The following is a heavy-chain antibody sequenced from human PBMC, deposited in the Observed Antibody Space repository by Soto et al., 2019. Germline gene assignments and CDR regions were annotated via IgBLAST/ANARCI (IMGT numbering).Heavy chain of an antibody. J-gene: IGHJ6*02. V-gene: IGHV3-30-3*01. CDR1: GFPFSSYA. CDR2: ISDDGSKT. D-gene: IGHD3-22*01. Sequence: QVQLVESGGGVVQPGMSLRLSCVASGFPFSSYAMHWVRQAPGKGLEWVAVISDDGSKTYYADSVKGRFTTPRDNFKNTLYLQMNSLTPKDTAVYYCARGWLDPYGMDVWGQGTTVTVSS. CDR3: ARGWLDPYGMDV.